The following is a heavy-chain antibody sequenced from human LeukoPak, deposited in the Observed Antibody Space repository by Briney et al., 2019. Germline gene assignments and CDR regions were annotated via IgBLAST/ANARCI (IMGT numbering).Heavy chain of an antibody. CDR3: ARRPRAYALDL. J-gene: IGHJ3*01. CDR2: ISHGAINK. Sequence: GSLLLSCAASGFNFSTYALHWVRQAPGKGLDWVALISHGAINKFYSDSVKGRFTVSRDDSKDTLYLHLNTLRPEGTALYYCARRPRAYALDLWGQGTMVTVSS. CDR1: GFNFSTYA. D-gene: IGHD2-21*01. V-gene: IGHV3-30-3*01.